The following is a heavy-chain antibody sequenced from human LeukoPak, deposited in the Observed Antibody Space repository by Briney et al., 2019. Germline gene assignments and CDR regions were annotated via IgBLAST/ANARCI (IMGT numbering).Heavy chain of an antibody. Sequence: SETLSLTCAVYGGSLSGHYWSWIRQPPGKGLEWIGEVTHSGITNYNPSLKSRVTISEDTSKSQFSLKLSSVTAADTAVYYCARIYGDYSDFAYWGQGSPVTVSS. V-gene: IGHV4-34*01. J-gene: IGHJ4*02. CDR2: VTHSGIT. D-gene: IGHD4-17*01. CDR1: GGSLSGHY. CDR3: ARIYGDYSDFAY.